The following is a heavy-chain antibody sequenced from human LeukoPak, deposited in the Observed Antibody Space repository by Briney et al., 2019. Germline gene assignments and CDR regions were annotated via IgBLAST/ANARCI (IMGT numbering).Heavy chain of an antibody. Sequence: PGGSLRLSCAASGFTVSSNYMSWVRQAPGKGLEWVSVIYSGGSTYYADSVKGRFTISRDNSKNTLYLQMNSLRAEDTAVYYCARAPAPVAGSNYYGMDVWGQGTTVTVSS. CDR3: ARAPAPVAGSNYYGMDV. J-gene: IGHJ6*02. V-gene: IGHV3-66*01. CDR2: IYSGGST. D-gene: IGHD6-19*01. CDR1: GFTVSSNY.